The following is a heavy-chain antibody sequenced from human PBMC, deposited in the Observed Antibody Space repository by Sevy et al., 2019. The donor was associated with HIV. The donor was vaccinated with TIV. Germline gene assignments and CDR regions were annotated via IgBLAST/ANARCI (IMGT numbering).Heavy chain of an antibody. CDR1: GGSISSYY. V-gene: IGHV4-59*01. CDR3: ARNTVATNWFDP. CDR2: IYYSGST. D-gene: IGHD5-12*01. J-gene: IGHJ5*02. Sequence: SETLSLTCTVSGGSISSYYWSWIRQPPGKGLEWIGYIYYSGSTNYNPSLKSRVTISVDMSKNQFSLKLSSVTAADTAVYYCARNTVATNWFDPWGQGTLVTVSS.